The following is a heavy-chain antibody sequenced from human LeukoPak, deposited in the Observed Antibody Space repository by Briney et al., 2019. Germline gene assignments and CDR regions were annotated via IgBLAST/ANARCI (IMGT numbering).Heavy chain of an antibody. CDR3: ARGYCSSTSCYSLDV. J-gene: IGHJ6*04. CDR2: VIPIFGTA. CDR1: GGTFSSYA. D-gene: IGHD2-2*01. Sequence: SVKVSCKASGGTFSSYAISWVRQAPGQGLEWMGGVIPIFGTANYARKFQGRVTITTDESTSTAYMELSSLRSEDTAVYYCARGYCSSTSCYSLDVWGKGTTVTVSS. V-gene: IGHV1-69*05.